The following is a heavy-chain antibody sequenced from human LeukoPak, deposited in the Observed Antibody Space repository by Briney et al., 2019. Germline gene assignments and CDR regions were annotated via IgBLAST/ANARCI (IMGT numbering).Heavy chain of an antibody. CDR2: VYFSGTT. J-gene: IGHJ4*02. D-gene: IGHD3-10*01. CDR1: DGSIGSSNYY. Sequence: SETLSLTCTVSDGSIGSSNYYWAWIRQPPGKGLEWIGSVYFSGTTYYNPSLKSRVTISLDTSKNQFSLNLSSVTAADTAVYYCAREHSGNSDWGQGTLVTVSS. V-gene: IGHV4-39*07. CDR3: AREHSGNSD.